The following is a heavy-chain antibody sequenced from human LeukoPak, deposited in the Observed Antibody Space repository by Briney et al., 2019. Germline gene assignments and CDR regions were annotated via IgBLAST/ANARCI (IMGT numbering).Heavy chain of an antibody. CDR2: IYYGQTI. CDR1: AASISSSSHH. Sequence: PSETLSLTCTISAASISSSSHHWGWIRQSPGKGLEWIGSIYYGQTIYYNPSLNSRVTISVVTSKDQFTLQLNSVTAADTAVYYCGRHANGDSSAAFDLWGQGTMVFVSS. D-gene: IGHD2-8*01. CDR3: GRHANGDSSAAFDL. J-gene: IGHJ3*01. V-gene: IGHV4-39*01.